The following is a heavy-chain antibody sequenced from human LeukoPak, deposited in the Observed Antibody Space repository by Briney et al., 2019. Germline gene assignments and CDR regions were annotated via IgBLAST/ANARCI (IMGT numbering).Heavy chain of an antibody. Sequence: PSETLSLTCTVSGGSISSYYWSWIRQPPGKGLEWIGYIYYSGSTNYNPSLKSRVTISVDTSKNQFSLKLSSVTAADTAVYYCARSWVAYCGGDCYPDAEYFQHWGQGILVTVSS. D-gene: IGHD2-21*02. J-gene: IGHJ1*01. CDR2: IYYSGST. CDR3: ARSWVAYCGGDCYPDAEYFQH. V-gene: IGHV4-59*08. CDR1: GGSISSYY.